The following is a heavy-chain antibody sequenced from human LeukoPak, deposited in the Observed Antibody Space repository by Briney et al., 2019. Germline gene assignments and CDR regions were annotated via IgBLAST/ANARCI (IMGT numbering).Heavy chain of an antibody. CDR1: GFTFSSYA. J-gene: IGHJ6*02. Sequence: GGSLRLSCAASGFTFSSYAMHWVRQAPGKGLEWVATISYDRSNKYYADSVRGRFTISRDNSKNTLYLQMNSLRAEDTAVYYCAKATRYYDFWSGYGAYYYYGMDVWGQGTTVTVSS. D-gene: IGHD3-3*01. CDR2: ISYDRSNK. CDR3: AKATRYYDFWSGYGAYYYYGMDV. V-gene: IGHV3-30-3*01.